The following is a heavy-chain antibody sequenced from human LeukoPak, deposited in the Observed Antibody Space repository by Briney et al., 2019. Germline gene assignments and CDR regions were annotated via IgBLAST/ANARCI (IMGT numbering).Heavy chain of an antibody. J-gene: IGHJ4*02. CDR3: ARDFVAGSPDYFDY. CDR1: GFTFSNYA. V-gene: IGHV3-30*01. D-gene: IGHD6-19*01. CDR2: ISYDGNIK. Sequence: PGGSLRLSCAAYGFTFSNYAMHWVRQAPGKGLDWVAVISYDGNIKIHADSVKGRFTISRDDSTNTLFLQMNSLTAEDTAVYYCARDFVAGSPDYFDYWGQGTLVTVSS.